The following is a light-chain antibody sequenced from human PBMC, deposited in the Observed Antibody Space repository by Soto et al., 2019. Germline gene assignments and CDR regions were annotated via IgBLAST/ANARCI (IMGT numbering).Light chain of an antibody. V-gene: IGLV2-14*01. J-gene: IGLJ3*02. CDR2: EVS. Sequence: QSALTQPASVSGSPGQSITISCTGTSNDIGAFNYVSWYQQHPGKAPKLIIYEVSNRPSGVSHRFSGSKSDNTASLTISGLQAEDAADYYCNSYASNSARVFGGGTKVTVL. CDR3: NSYASNSARV. CDR1: SNDIGAFNY.